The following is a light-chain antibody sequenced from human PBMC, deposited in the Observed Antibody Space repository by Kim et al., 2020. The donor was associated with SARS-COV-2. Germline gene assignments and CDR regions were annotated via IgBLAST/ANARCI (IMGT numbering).Light chain of an antibody. CDR2: DVT. Sequence: QSALTQPASVSGSPGQSITISCIGSSSDIGGYKSVSWYQQHPGKPPKLMISDVTKRPSGVSNRFSGSKSGNTASLTISGLQADDEADYYCSSYTAARAWVFGGGTKVTVL. CDR1: SSDIGGYKS. V-gene: IGLV2-14*03. CDR3: SSYTAARAWV. J-gene: IGLJ3*02.